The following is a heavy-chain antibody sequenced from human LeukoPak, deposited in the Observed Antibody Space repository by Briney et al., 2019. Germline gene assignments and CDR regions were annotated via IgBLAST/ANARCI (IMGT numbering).Heavy chain of an antibody. CDR3: ARGFTILTGYYARF. D-gene: IGHD3-9*01. Sequence: ASVKVSCKASGYTFTSYDINWVRQATGQGLEWMGWMNPNSGNTGYAQKFQGRVTMTRNTSISTAYMELSSLRSEDTAVYYCARGFTILTGYYARFWGQGTLVTVSS. J-gene: IGHJ4*02. V-gene: IGHV1-8*01. CDR1: GYTFTSYD. CDR2: MNPNSGNT.